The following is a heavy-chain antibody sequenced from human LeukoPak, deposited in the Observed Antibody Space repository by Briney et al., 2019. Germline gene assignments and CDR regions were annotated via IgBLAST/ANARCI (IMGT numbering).Heavy chain of an antibody. V-gene: IGHV1-46*01. Sequence: ASVKVSCKASGYTFTIYYMHWVRQAPGQGLEWMGIINPSGGSTSYAQKFQGRVTMTRDTSTSTVYMELSSLRSEDTAVYYCARSYSSSWYAPYYYYGMDVWGQGTTVTVSS. J-gene: IGHJ6*02. CDR3: ARSYSSSWYAPYYYYGMDV. CDR2: INPSGGST. D-gene: IGHD6-13*01. CDR1: GYTFTIYY.